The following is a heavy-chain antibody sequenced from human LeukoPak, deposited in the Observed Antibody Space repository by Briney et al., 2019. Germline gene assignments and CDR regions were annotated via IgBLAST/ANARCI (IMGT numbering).Heavy chain of an antibody. CDR1: GLTFDDYG. D-gene: IGHD2-2*01. V-gene: IGHV3-21*01. CDR3: ARGGIVVVPAAQDYDAFDI. Sequence: GGSLRLSCAASGLTFDDYGMSWVRQAPGKGLEWVSSISSSSSYIYYADSVKGRFTISRDNAKNSLYLQMNSLRAEDTAVYYCARGGIVVVPAAQDYDAFDIWGQGTMVTVSS. J-gene: IGHJ3*02. CDR2: ISSSSSYI.